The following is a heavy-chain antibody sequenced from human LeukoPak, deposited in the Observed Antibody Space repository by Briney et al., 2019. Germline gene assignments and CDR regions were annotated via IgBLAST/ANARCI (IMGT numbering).Heavy chain of an antibody. V-gene: IGHV4-59*01. CDR3: ARGDFCSSTNCYLRPMDV. Sequence: SETLSLTCTVSGGSISDYHWNWIRQPPGKGLEWVGYIYYSGSTTYNPSLKSRLTMSVDTAKNQFSLKLRSVTAADTAVYYCARGDFCSSTNCYLRPMDVWGKGTTVTVSS. CDR2: IYYSGST. CDR1: GGSISDYH. D-gene: IGHD2-2*01. J-gene: IGHJ6*03.